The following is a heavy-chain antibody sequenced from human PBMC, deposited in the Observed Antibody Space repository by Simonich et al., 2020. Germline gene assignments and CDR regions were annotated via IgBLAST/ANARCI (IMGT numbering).Heavy chain of an antibody. CDR1: GFTFDDYA. V-gene: IGHV3-9*01. Sequence: EVQLVESGGGLVQPGRSLRLSCAASGFTFDDYAMPWVRQAPGKGLGWVSGMIWNSGSIGYADSVKGRVTIARDNAKNSLYLQMNSLRAEDTALYYCAKDMGYCSGGSCYYFDYWGQGTLVTVSS. CDR3: AKDMGYCSGGSCYYFDY. CDR2: MIWNSGSI. J-gene: IGHJ4*02. D-gene: IGHD2-15*01.